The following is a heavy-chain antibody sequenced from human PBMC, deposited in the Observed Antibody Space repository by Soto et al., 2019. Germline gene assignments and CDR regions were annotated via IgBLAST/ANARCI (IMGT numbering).Heavy chain of an antibody. CDR3: AKTVGPTRITIFGVVIHYFDY. CDR2: ISGSGGST. CDR1: GFTLSSYA. D-gene: IGHD3-3*01. V-gene: IGHV3-23*01. Sequence: HPGGSLRLSCAASGFTLSSYAMSWVRQAPGKGLEWVSAISGSGGSTYYADSVKGRFTISRDNSKNTLYLQMNSLRAEDTAVYYCAKTVGPTRITIFGVVIHYFDYWGQGTLVTVSS. J-gene: IGHJ4*02.